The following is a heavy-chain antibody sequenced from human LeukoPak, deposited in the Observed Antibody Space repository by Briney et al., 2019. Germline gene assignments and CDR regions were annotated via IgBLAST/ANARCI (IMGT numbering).Heavy chain of an antibody. CDR3: ARAPYSSSSARHIDY. CDR2: IYYSGST. CDR1: GGSISSGGYY. Sequence: SETLSLTCTVSGGSISSGGYYWSWIRQHPGKGLEWIGYIYYSGSTYYNPSLKSRVTISVDTSKNQFSLKLSSVTAADTAVYYCARAPYSSSSARHIDYWGQGTLITVSS. V-gene: IGHV4-31*03. J-gene: IGHJ4*02. D-gene: IGHD6-6*01.